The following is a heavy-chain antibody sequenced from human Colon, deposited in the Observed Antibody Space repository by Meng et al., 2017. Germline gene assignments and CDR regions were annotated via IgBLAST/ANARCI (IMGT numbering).Heavy chain of an antibody. V-gene: IGHV3-48*03. CDR1: GFTFSSYE. D-gene: IGHD5-18*01. CDR2: ISSSGSTI. J-gene: IGHJ4*01. Sequence: GGSLRLSCAASGFTFSSYEMNWVRQAPGKGLEWVSYISSSGSTIYYADSVKGRFTISRDNAKNSLYLQMNSLRAEDTAVYYCAREGSQDTAMVSGDYWGHGNLVT. CDR3: AREGSQDTAMVSGDY.